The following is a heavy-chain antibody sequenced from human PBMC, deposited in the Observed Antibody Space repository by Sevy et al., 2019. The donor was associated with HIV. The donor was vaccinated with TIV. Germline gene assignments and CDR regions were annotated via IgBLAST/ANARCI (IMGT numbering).Heavy chain of an antibody. CDR2: ISYDGSNK. V-gene: IGHV3-30*04. CDR1: GFTFSSYA. Sequence: GGSLRLSCAASGFTFSSYAMHWVRQAPGKGLEWVAVISYDGSNKYYADSVKGRFTISRDNSKNTLYLQRNSRRAEDTAVYYCARESHYYDSSGSLDYSGQRTLVTVSS. D-gene: IGHD3-22*01. J-gene: IGHJ4*02. CDR3: ARESHYYDSSGSLDY.